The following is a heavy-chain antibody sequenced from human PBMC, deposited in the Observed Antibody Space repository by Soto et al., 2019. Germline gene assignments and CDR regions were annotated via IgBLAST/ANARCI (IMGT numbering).Heavy chain of an antibody. CDR2: IYHNGRT. Sequence: QLQLQESGPGLVKPSETLSLTCSVSGASVTGTTYYWGWIRQSPGKGLEWIGNIYHNGRTDYNPSIKKRFAISTDASKTQFSLRSTSVTAADTAMYYCVTQVTGTRRFNWFDPWGQGTLVTVSS. V-gene: IGHV4-39*01. J-gene: IGHJ5*02. D-gene: IGHD1-7*01. CDR1: GASVTGTTYY. CDR3: VTQVTGTRRFNWFDP.